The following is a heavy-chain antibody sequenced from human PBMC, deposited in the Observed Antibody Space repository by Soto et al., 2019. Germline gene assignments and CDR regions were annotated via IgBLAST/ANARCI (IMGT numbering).Heavy chain of an antibody. V-gene: IGHV5-51*01. D-gene: IGHD2-2*01. J-gene: IGHJ5*02. CDR3: ARQAREYCSSTSCYVGWFDP. Sequence: GESLKISCKGSGYSFTSYWIGWVRQMPGKGLEWMGIIYPGDSDTRYSPSFQGQVTISADKSISTAYLQWSSLKASDTAMYYCARQAREYCSSTSCYVGWFDPWGQGTLVTVSS. CDR1: GYSFTSYW. CDR2: IYPGDSDT.